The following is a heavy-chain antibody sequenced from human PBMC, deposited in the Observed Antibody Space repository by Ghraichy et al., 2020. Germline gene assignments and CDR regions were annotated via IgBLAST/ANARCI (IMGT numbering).Heavy chain of an antibody. V-gene: IGHV3-48*01. J-gene: IGHJ4*02. CDR2: ISSASDAT. D-gene: IGHD6-13*01. CDR3: ARDSTNSGTPDY. CDR1: GFSFGGYS. Sequence: SCAASGFSFGGYSMNWVRQAPGKGLEWLSYISSASDATRYADSVKGRFTISRDNAKNSLYLQMNSLRAEDTAVYYCARDSTNSGTPDYWGQGTLVTVSS.